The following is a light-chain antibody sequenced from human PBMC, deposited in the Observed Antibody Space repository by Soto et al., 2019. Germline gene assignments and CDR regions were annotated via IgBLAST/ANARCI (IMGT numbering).Light chain of an antibody. CDR1: QSVGSN. Sequence: IAISNSPTTLSVYPGESATISCMASQSVGSNVAWYQQKPGQAPRLLIYGASSRATGIPDRFSGTGSGTDFTLTISRLEPEDFAVYYCQQYGSSPWTFGLGTKVAIK. J-gene: IGKJ1*01. CDR3: QQYGSSPWT. V-gene: IGKV3-20*01. CDR2: GAS.